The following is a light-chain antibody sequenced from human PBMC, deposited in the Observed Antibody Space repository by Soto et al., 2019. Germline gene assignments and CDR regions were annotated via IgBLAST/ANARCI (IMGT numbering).Light chain of an antibody. Sequence: QSVLTQPASVSGSPGQSITISCTGTSSDIGAFNHVSWHQQHPGKAPKLIIYDVINRPSGVSNRFSGSKTGNTASLIISGLQAEDEADYYCSSYTSSSSYVFGSGTKVTVL. CDR1: SSDIGAFNH. J-gene: IGLJ1*01. CDR2: DVI. CDR3: SSYTSSSSYV. V-gene: IGLV2-14*03.